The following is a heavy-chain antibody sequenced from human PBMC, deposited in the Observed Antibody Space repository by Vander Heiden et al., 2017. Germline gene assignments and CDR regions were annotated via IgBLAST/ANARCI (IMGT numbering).Heavy chain of an antibody. CDR3: ARQNDGNYGDYPYEF. V-gene: IGHV5-51*01. CDR2: IYPADSET. J-gene: IGHJ4*02. CDR1: GYTFSDSW. D-gene: IGHD4-17*01. Sequence: LVQSGAEVKKPGESLKLSCQASGYTFSDSWIGWVRQMPGKGLESMGVIYPADSETRYSPSFEGQVTMSVDKSTNTAYLEWRSLKASDSAMYYCARQNDGNYGDYPYEFWGQGTQVTVSS.